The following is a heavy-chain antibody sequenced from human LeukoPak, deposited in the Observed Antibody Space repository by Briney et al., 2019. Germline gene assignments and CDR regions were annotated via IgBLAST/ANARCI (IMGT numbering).Heavy chain of an antibody. V-gene: IGHV1-69*13. CDR3: AREVLAHSGFYDS. D-gene: IGHD6-19*01. Sequence: ASVKVSCKASGYTFTGYYIHWVRQAPGQGPEWMGGITPMFGIANYAQRFQGRVAITADESTSTAYMELNSLRSEDTAIYYCAREVLAHSGFYDSWGQGTLVIVSS. CDR1: GYTFTGYY. J-gene: IGHJ4*02. CDR2: ITPMFGIA.